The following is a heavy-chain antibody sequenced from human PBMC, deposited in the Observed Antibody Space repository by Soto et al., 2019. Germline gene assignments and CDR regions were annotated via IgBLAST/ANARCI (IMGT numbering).Heavy chain of an antibody. J-gene: IGHJ4*02. Sequence: QVQLVQSGAEVKKPGASVQVSCKASGYTFSSYAMHWVRPAPGQRLEWMGWINAGNGNTKSSQKFQGRVTITRDKSASSAYMELSSLRSEDTAVYYCSRGGSGYSYGLGYWCQGTLVTVSS. CDR2: INAGNGNT. CDR1: GYTFSSYA. CDR3: SRGGSGYSYGLGY. D-gene: IGHD5-18*01. V-gene: IGHV1-3*01.